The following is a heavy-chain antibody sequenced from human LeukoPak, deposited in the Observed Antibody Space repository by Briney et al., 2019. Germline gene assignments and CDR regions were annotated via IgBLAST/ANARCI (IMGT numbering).Heavy chain of an antibody. D-gene: IGHD6-13*01. CDR2: INEDGSIT. Sequence: GGSLRLSCAVSGFTFRTYWMHWVRQVPGEGLVWVSRINEDGSITNYADSVKGRFSISRDNAKNTLYLQMNSLRAEDTAVYYCAKSRTYSSSCYHFDYWGQGTLVTVSS. J-gene: IGHJ4*02. V-gene: IGHV3-74*01. CDR1: GFTFRTYW. CDR3: AKSRTYSSSCYHFDY.